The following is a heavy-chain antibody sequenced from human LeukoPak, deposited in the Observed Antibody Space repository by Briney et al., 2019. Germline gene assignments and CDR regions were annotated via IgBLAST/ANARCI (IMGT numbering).Heavy chain of an antibody. V-gene: IGHV3-30*02. J-gene: IGHJ4*02. D-gene: IGHD6-19*01. CDR1: GFTFSSYG. CDR2: IRYDGSNK. Sequence: PGGSLRLSCAASGFTFSSYGMHWVRQAPGKGLEWVAFIRYDGSNKYYADSVKGRFTISRDNSKNTLYLHVNSLRPEDTAVYYCAKIPSAVPGRGFDYWGQGTLVTVSS. CDR3: AKIPSAVPGRGFDY.